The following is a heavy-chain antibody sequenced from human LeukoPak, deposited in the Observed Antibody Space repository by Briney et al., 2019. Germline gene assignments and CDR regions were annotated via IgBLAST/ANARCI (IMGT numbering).Heavy chain of an antibody. CDR3: ARRSYYHILTGYGAFDI. Sequence: SETLSLTCTVSGGSINDYYWSWIRQPPGKGQEWIGYIYYSGSTNYNPSLKSRVTISVDTSKDQFSLRLSSVTAADTAVYYCARRSYYHILTGYGAFDIWGQGTMVTVSS. D-gene: IGHD3-9*01. CDR1: GGSINDYY. CDR2: IYYSGST. V-gene: IGHV4-59*08. J-gene: IGHJ3*02.